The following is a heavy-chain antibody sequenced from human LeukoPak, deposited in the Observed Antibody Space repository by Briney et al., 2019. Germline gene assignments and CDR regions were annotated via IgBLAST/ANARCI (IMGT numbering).Heavy chain of an antibody. V-gene: IGHV3-48*01. CDR1: GFTFSSYS. CDR3: AKGSVYDFWSGYFRHLNY. J-gene: IGHJ4*02. D-gene: IGHD3-3*01. CDR2: ISSSSSTI. Sequence: GGSLRLSCAASGFTFSSYSMNWVRQAPGKGLEWVSYISSSSSTIYYADSVKGRFTISRDNVKNSLYLQMNSLRAEDTAVYYCAKGSVYDFWSGYFRHLNYWGQGTLVTVSS.